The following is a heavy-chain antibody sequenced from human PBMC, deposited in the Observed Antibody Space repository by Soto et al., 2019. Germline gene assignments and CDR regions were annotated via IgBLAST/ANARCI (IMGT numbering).Heavy chain of an antibody. J-gene: IGHJ6*02. D-gene: IGHD3-3*01. CDR3: AKDSWAIFGVPAGEYYAMDV. CDR2: ISGSGGTT. CDR1: GFTFENYA. Sequence: SGGSLRLSCVASGFTFENYAMSWVRQAPGEGLEWVSAISGSGGTTYYSDSVKGRFTISRDNSKNTVYLQMNDLRVEDAAEYFCAKDSWAIFGVPAGEYYAMDVWGQGTTVTVSS. V-gene: IGHV3-23*01.